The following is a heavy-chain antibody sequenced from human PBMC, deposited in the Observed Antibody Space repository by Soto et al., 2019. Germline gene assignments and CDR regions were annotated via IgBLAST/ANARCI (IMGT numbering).Heavy chain of an antibody. CDR3: AKGPHTNVGWPYYFES. V-gene: IGHV3-48*02. CDR2: SSPRGDTI. D-gene: IGHD6-19*01. CDR1: GFSLANYP. J-gene: IGHJ4*02. Sequence: GGSLRLSCVASGFSLANYPMNWVRQTPGKGLEWISYSSPRGDTIYYADSVEGRFTISRDNARNSLSLHMSSLRDEDSALYYCAKGPHTNVGWPYYFESWGQGVQVTVSS.